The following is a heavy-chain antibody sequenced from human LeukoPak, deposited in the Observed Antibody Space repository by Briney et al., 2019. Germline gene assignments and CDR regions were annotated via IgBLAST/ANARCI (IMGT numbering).Heavy chain of an antibody. D-gene: IGHD5-12*01. CDR1: GFTFSSYG. CDR3: AKVGAIVATIGGFDY. J-gene: IGHJ4*02. V-gene: IGHV3-30*18. Sequence: SGGSLRLSCAASGFTFSSYGMHWVRQAPGKGLEWVAVISYDGSNKYYADSVKGRFTISRDNSKKTLYLQMNSLRAEDTAVYYCAKVGAIVATIGGFDYWGQGTLVTVSS. CDR2: ISYDGSNK.